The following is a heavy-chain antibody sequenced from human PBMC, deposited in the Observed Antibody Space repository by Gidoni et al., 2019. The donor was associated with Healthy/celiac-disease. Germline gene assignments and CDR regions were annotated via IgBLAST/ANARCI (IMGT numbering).Heavy chain of an antibody. J-gene: IGHJ6*02. CDR2: LGGGGGST. CDR3: AKWGGKGDLWFGEDGMDV. CDR1: GFPFSSYA. Sequence: EVQLLESGGGLVQPGGSLRLSCAASGFPFSSYAMSWVRQAAGKGLEWVSVLGGGGGSTYYPDSVKGRFTISRANSKNTRYLQMNGLRAEDTAVYYCAKWGGKGDLWFGEDGMDVWGQGTTVTVSS. D-gene: IGHD3-10*01. V-gene: IGHV3-23*01.